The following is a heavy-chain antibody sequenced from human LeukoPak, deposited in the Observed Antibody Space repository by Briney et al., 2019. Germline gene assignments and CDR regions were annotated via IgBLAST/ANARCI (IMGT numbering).Heavy chain of an antibody. J-gene: IGHJ6*03. CDR1: GYTFPNYG. CDR2: VSGYNGNT. V-gene: IGHV1-18*01. Sequence: ASVKVSCKASGYTFPNYGVSWVRQAPGQGLEWIGWVSGYNGNTNFAKHVQGRVTMTTDTSTSTAYMELRSLISDDTAVYYCARALGSGTHYYYYYMDVWGTGTTVTVSS. CDR3: ARALGSGTHYYYYYMDV. D-gene: IGHD1-7*01.